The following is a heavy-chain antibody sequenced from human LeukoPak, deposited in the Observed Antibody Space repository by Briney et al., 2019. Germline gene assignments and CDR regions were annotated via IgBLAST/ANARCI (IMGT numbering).Heavy chain of an antibody. CDR1: GYSISSGYY. J-gene: IGHJ5*02. Sequence: SETLSLTCTVSGYSISSGYYWGWIRQPPGKGLEWIGSIYHSGSTYYNPSLKSRVTISVDTSKNQFSLKLSSVTAADTAVYYCARDKFGDNTWGQGTLVTVSS. CDR2: IYHSGST. CDR3: ARDKFGDNT. D-gene: IGHD3-10*01. V-gene: IGHV4-38-2*02.